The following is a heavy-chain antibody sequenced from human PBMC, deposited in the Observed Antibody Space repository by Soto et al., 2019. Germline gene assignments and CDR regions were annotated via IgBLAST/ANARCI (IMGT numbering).Heavy chain of an antibody. CDR2: INAGNGNT. V-gene: IGHV1-3*01. CDR1: GYTFTSYA. CDR3: ARVLWFGELFGY. Sequence: ASVKVSCKASGYTFTSYAMHWVRQAPGQRLEWMGWINAGNGNTKYSQKFQGRVTITRDTSASTAYMELSSLRSEDTAVYYCARVLWFGELFGYWGQGTLVTVSS. J-gene: IGHJ4*02. D-gene: IGHD3-10*01.